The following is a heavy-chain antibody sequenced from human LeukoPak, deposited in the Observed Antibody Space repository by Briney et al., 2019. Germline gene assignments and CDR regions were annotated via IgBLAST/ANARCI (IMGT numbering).Heavy chain of an antibody. J-gene: IGHJ4*02. D-gene: IGHD1-26*01. CDR2: INDAGRDI. V-gene: IGHV3-74*01. CDR3: TRIRVGAHQLEY. CDR1: GFTFSNYW. Sequence: GGSLRLSCAASGFTFSNYWMSWVRQAPGQGLGWLSRINDAGRDISYADSVKGRFTSSRDNAKNTLSLQMNSLRAEDTAVYYCTRIRVGAHQLEYWGQGTLVTVSS.